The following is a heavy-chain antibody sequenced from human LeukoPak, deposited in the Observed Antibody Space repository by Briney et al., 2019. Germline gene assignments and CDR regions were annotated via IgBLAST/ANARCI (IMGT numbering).Heavy chain of an antibody. CDR1: GFTFSSYG. D-gene: IGHD6-19*01. V-gene: IGHV3-30*03. CDR3: ATAVAGTCFDY. Sequence: GRSLRLSWAVSGFTFSSYGMHWVRQAPGKGLEWVAVISYEGSNKYYADSVKGRFTISRDNSKNTLYLQMNSLRAEDTAVYYCATAVAGTCFDYWGQGTLVTVSS. CDR2: ISYEGSNK. J-gene: IGHJ4*02.